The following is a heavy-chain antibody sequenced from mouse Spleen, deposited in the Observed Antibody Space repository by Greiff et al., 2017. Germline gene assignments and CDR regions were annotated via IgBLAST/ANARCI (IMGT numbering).Heavy chain of an antibody. J-gene: IGHJ2*01. Sequence: VKLVESGPGLVQPSQSLSITCTVSGFSLTSYGVHWVRQSPGKGLEWLGVIWRGGSTDYNAAFMSRLSITKDNSKSQVFFKMNSLQADDTAIYYCAKNEGNWDGYFDYWGQGTTLTVSS. CDR2: IWRGGST. CDR3: AKNEGNWDGYFDY. CDR1: GFSLTSYG. V-gene: IGHV2-5*01. D-gene: IGHD4-1*01.